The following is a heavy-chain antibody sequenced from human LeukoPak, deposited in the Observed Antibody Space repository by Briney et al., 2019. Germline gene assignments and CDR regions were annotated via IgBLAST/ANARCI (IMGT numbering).Heavy chain of an antibody. CDR3: ARGRIAAAGIWGY. J-gene: IGHJ4*02. CDR2: INHSGST. CDR1: GGSLSGYY. D-gene: IGHD6-13*01. V-gene: IGHV4-34*01. Sequence: SETLSLTCAVYGGSLSGYYWSWIRQPPGKGLEWIGEINHSGSTNYNPSLKSRVTISVDTSKNQFSLKLSSVTAADTAVYYCARGRIAAAGIWGYWGQGTLVTVSS.